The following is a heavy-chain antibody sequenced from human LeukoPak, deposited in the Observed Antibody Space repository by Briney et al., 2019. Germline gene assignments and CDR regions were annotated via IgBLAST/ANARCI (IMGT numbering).Heavy chain of an antibody. D-gene: IGHD1-1*01. CDR3: ATPTGTTDY. V-gene: IGHV3-30-3*01. CDR2: ISYDGSNK. Sequence: GGSLRLSCAASGFTFSSYAMHWVRQAPGKGLEWVAVISYDGSNKYYADSVKGRFTISRDNSKNTLYLQMNSLRAEDTAVYYCATPTGTTDYWGQGTLVTVSS. CDR1: GFTFSSYA. J-gene: IGHJ4*02.